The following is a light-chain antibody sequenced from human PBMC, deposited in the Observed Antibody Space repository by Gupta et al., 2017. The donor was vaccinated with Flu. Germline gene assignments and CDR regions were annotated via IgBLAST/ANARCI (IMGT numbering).Light chain of an antibody. Sequence: GTPSFSPGERTTLSIGASKNISSNYLAWYQQKPGRAPKFLIYRASKRATGIPDRFSGSGSGTDFTLTISRLETEDFAVYYCQQHDTSPWTFGQGTKVEIK. J-gene: IGKJ1*01. V-gene: IGKV3-20*01. CDR2: RAS. CDR3: QQHDTSPWT. CDR1: KNISSNY.